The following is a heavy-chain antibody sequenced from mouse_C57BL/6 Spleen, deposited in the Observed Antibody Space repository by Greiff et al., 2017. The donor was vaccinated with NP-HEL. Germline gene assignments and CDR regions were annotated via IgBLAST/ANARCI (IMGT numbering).Heavy chain of an antibody. CDR1: GYAFTNYL. CDR3: ARSGTTVVADWYFDV. V-gene: IGHV1-54*01. J-gene: IGHJ1*03. CDR2: INPGSGGT. Sequence: QVQLQQSGAELVRPGTSVKVSCKASGYAFTNYLIEWVKQRPGQGLAWIGVINPGSGGTNYNEKFQGKATLTADKSSSTAYMQLSSLTSEDSAVYFCARSGTTVVADWYFDVWGTGTTVTVSS. D-gene: IGHD1-1*01.